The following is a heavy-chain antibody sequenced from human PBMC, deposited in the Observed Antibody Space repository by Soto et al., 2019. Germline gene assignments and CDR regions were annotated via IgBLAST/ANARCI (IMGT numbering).Heavy chain of an antibody. CDR1: GGSISSSSYY. CDR2: IYYSGST. V-gene: IGHV4-39*01. D-gene: IGHD6-13*01. CDR3: ARHPRAAAGSDFDY. Sequence: QLQLQESGPGLVKPSETLSLTCTVSGGSISSSSYYWGWIRQPPGKGLEWIGSIYYSGSTYYNPSLKRRVTIPVDTSKNQFSLKLSSVTAADTAVYYCARHPRAAAGSDFDYWGQGTLVTVSS. J-gene: IGHJ4*02.